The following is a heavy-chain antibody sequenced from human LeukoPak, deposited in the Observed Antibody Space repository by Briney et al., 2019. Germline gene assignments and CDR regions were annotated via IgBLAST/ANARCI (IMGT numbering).Heavy chain of an antibody. CDR3: ARDRGPGYYDTNGYRRVNAFDF. CDR1: GFTFSSYS. CDR2: ISSSSSYI. J-gene: IGHJ3*01. D-gene: IGHD3-22*01. Sequence: GGSLRLSCAASGFTFSSYSMNWVRQAPGKGMEWVSSISSSSSYIYYADSVKGRFTISRDNAKNSLYLQMNSLRAEDTAVYYCARDRGPGYYDTNGYRRVNAFDFWGQGTMVTVSS. V-gene: IGHV3-21*01.